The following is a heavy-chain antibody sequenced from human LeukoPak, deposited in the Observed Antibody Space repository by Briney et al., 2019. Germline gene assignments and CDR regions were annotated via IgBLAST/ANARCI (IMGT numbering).Heavy chain of an antibody. Sequence: ASVKDSCKASGYTFTSYYIHWVRQAPGQGLEWMGWINPKNGGTNYAQKFQGRVTMTRDTSINTAFMELSRLNSDDTAVYFCARDGYGGNSFDYWGQGTLVTVSS. J-gene: IGHJ4*02. CDR3: ARDGYGGNSFDY. D-gene: IGHD4-23*01. CDR1: GYTFTSYY. V-gene: IGHV1-2*02. CDR2: INPKNGGT.